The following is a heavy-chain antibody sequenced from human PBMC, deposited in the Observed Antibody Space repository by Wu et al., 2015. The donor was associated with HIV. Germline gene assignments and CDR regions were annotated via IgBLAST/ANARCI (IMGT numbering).Heavy chain of an antibody. Sequence: VQLVQSGAEMKKPGSSVKVSCKASGYTFTDLYVHWVRQAPGQGLEWMGWVNLNSGDTKSAQKFQGRVTMTRDTSISTAYMELIRLTSDDTAVFYCAGEYHGTYAPDSWGQGTLVTVSS. CDR1: GYTFTDLY. J-gene: IGHJ4*02. D-gene: IGHD1-26*01. CDR3: AGEYHGTYAPDS. V-gene: IGHV1-2*02. CDR2: VNLNSGDT.